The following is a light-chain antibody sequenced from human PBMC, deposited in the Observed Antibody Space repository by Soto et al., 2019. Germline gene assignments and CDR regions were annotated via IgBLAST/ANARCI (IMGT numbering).Light chain of an antibody. CDR2: DAS. CDR1: QNINTY. J-gene: IGKJ4*01. CDR3: QQRSSWPRV. V-gene: IGKV3-11*01. Sequence: EIVLTQSPATLSLSLGEIATLSCRASQNINTYLVWYQQKPGQAPRLLIYDASKRATGIPDRFSGSGSGTDFTLSISSLAPEDFALYYCQQRSSWPRVFGGGTKVEI.